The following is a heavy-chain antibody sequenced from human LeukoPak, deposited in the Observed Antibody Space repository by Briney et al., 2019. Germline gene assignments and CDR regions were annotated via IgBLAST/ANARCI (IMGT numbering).Heavy chain of an antibody. V-gene: IGHV4-39*01. D-gene: IGHD7-27*01. J-gene: IGHJ4*02. CDR3: ARRLLTGDLDY. Sequence: PSETLSLTCTVSGGSISNSSYYWGWIRQPPGKGLEWIGSIYYSGSTYYNPSLKSRVTISVDTSKNQFSLKLSSVTAADTAVYYCARRLLTGDLDYWGQGTLVTVSS. CDR2: IYYSGST. CDR1: GGSISNSSYY.